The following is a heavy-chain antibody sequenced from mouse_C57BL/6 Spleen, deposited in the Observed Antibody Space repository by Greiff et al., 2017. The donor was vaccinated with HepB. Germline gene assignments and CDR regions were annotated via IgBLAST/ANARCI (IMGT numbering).Heavy chain of an antibody. CDR1: GIDFSRYW. D-gene: IGHD2-4*01. CDR3: ASYYDYDEGVFDV. V-gene: IGHV4-1*01. J-gene: IGHJ1*03. Sequence: EVKLQESGGGLVQPGGSLKLSCAASGIDFSRYWMSWVRRAPGKGLEWIGEINPDSSTINYAPSLKDKFIISRDNAKNTLYLQMSKVRSEDTALYYCASYYDYDEGVFDVWGTGTTVTVSS. CDR2: INPDSSTI.